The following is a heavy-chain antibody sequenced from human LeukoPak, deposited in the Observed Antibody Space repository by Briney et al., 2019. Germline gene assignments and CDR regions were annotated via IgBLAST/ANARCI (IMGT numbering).Heavy chain of an antibody. J-gene: IGHJ4*02. CDR2: IKQDGSEK. CDR1: GFIISSYW. CDR3: ATLVATTRFDY. Sequence: GGSLRLSCAASGFIISSYWMSWVSQAPGKGLEWVANIKQDGSEKYYVDSVKGRFTISRDNAKNSLYLQMSSLRADDMAVYYCATLVATTRFDYWGQGTLVTVSS. D-gene: IGHD5-12*01. V-gene: IGHV3-7*01.